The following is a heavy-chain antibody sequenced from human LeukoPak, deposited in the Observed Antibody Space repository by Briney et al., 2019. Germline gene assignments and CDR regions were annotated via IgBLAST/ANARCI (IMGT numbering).Heavy chain of an antibody. D-gene: IGHD3-22*01. CDR3: ARDLGYDSSGYQGY. J-gene: IGHJ4*02. CDR1: GFTFSSYS. CDR2: ISSSSSYI. V-gene: IGHV3-21*01. Sequence: PGGSLRLSCAASGFTFSSYSMNWVRQAPGKGLEWVSSISSSSSYIYYADSVKGRFTISRDNAKNSLYLQMNSLRAEDTAVYHCARDLGYDSSGYQGYWGQGTLVTVSS.